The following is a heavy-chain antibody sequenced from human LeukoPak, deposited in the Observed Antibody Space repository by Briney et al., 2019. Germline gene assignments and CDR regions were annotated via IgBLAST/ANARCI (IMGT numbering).Heavy chain of an antibody. CDR1: GGSISSSSYY. J-gene: IGHJ4*02. D-gene: IGHD5-12*01. CDR2: IYYSGST. Sequence: PSETLSLTCTVSGGSISSSSYYWSWIRQPPGKGLEWIGSIYYSGSTYYNPSLKSRVTISVDTSKNQFSLKLSSVTAADTAVYYCARLGHSYDDLDYWGQGTLVTVSS. V-gene: IGHV4-39*01. CDR3: ARLGHSYDDLDY.